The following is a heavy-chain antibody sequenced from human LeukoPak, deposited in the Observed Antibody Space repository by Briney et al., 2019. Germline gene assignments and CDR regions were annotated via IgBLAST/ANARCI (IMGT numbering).Heavy chain of an antibody. CDR2: INPKNGDT. Sequence: GASVKVSCKASGYTFTDYYIHWVRQAPGQGLEWMGWINPKNGDTNSAQKFQGWVTMTRDTSISTAYLDLTRLTSDDTAVYYCARASYSYDISGWVPFDYWGQGTLVTVSS. V-gene: IGHV1-2*04. J-gene: IGHJ4*02. CDR1: GYTFTDYY. CDR3: ARASYSYDISGWVPFDY. D-gene: IGHD3-22*01.